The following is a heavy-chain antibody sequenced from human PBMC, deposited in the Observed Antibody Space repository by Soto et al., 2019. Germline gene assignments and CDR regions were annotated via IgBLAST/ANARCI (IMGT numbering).Heavy chain of an antibody. CDR3: ARAAELDI. D-gene: IGHD3-10*01. Sequence: SETLSLTCAVYGGSFSGYYWSWIRQPPGKGLEWIGEINHSGSTNYNPSLKSRVTISVDTSKNQFSLKLSSGTAADTAVYYCARAAELDIWGQGTMVTVSS. V-gene: IGHV4-34*01. J-gene: IGHJ3*02. CDR1: GGSFSGYY. CDR2: INHSGST.